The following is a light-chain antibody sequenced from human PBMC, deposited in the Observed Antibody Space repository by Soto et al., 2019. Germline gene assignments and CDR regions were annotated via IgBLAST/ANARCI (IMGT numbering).Light chain of an antibody. CDR2: GNF. V-gene: IGLV1-40*01. J-gene: IGLJ2*01. CDR3: QSYDNSPGAYVV. Sequence: QSVLTQPPSVSGAPGQRVTISCTANSSNIGADFDVHGYQQLPGTAPKLLIYGNFNRPSGVPDRFSCSKSGTSASLAITGLQAEDEADYYCQSYDNSPGAYVVFGGGTKLTVL. CDR1: SSNIGADFD.